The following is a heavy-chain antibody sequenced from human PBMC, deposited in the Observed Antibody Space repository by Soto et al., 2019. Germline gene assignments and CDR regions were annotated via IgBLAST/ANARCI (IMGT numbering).Heavy chain of an antibody. V-gene: IGHV3-30*18. D-gene: IGHD1-1*01. CDR2: ISHDGSNK. J-gene: IGHJ6*03. CDR3: AKDGQLEPYGDYYYYYYMDV. CDR1: GFTFSSYG. Sequence: QVQLVESGGGVVQPGRSLRLSCAASGFTFSSYGMHWVRQAPGKGLEWVAVISHDGSNKYYADSVKGRFTITSANSKHTLYLQKNSLRAEDTAVYYWAKDGQLEPYGDYYYYYYMDVWGKGTTVTVSS.